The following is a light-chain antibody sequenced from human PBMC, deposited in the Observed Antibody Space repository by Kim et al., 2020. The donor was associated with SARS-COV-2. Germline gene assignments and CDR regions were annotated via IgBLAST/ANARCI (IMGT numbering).Light chain of an antibody. CDR2: AAS. V-gene: IGKV1-8*01. Sequence: ASTGDRVTITCRASQGISSYLAWYQQKPGKAPKLLIYAASTLQSGVPSRFSGSGSGTDFTFTISCLQSEDFATYYCQQYYSYPWTFGQGTKVDIK. J-gene: IGKJ1*01. CDR3: QQYYSYPWT. CDR1: QGISSY.